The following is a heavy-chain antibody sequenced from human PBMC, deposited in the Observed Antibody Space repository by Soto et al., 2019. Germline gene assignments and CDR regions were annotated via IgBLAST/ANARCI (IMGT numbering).Heavy chain of an antibody. CDR1: GYTFTSYG. J-gene: IGHJ3*02. CDR2: ISAYNGNT. CDR3: ARERTYYDFWSGYYTDTATDAFDI. Sequence: GASVKVSCKASGYTFTSYGISWVRQAPGQGLEWMGWISAYNGNTNYAQKLQGRVTMTTDTSTSTAYMEPRSLRSDDTAVYYYARERTYYDFWSGYYTDTATDAFDIWGQGTMVTVSS. V-gene: IGHV1-18*01. D-gene: IGHD3-3*01.